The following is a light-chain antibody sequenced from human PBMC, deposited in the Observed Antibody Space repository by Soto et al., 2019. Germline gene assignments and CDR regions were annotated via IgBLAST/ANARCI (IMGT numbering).Light chain of an antibody. J-gene: IGKJ5*01. Sequence: DIVLTQSPASLAVSLGARATITCRPNPSVFDSSDNKNYLAWYQQKPGQPPKLLIYWASTRESGVPDRFSGSGSGTGFTLTISSLQTEDVAVYYCQQYFTTPITFGQGTRLEIK. CDR2: WAS. V-gene: IGKV4-1*01. CDR3: QQYFTTPIT. CDR1: PSVFDSSDNKNY.